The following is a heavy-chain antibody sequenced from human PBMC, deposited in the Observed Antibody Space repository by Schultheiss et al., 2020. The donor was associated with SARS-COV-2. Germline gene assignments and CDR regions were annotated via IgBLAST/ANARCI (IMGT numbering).Heavy chain of an antibody. Sequence: SETLSLTCAVYGGSFSGYYWSWIRQPPGKGLEWIGEINHSGSTNYNPSLKSRVTISVDTSKNQFSLKLSSVTAADTAVYYCARGQRIRQERGSYYDFWSGYNNYYFDYWGQGTRVTVSS. J-gene: IGHJ4*02. V-gene: IGHV4-34*01. CDR3: ARGQRIRQERGSYYDFWSGYNNYYFDY. CDR2: INHSGST. D-gene: IGHD3-3*01. CDR1: GGSFSGYY.